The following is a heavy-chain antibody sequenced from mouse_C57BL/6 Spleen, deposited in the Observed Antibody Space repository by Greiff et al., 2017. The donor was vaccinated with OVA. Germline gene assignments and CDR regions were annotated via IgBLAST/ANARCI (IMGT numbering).Heavy chain of an antibody. J-gene: IGHJ3*01. Sequence: EVKLVESGGGLVKPGGSLTLSCAASGFSFSDYGMHWVRQAPAKGLEWVAYISSGSSTIYYAATVKGRFTISRDNAKNTLFLQMTSLRSEDTAMYYCARYYYGSSYVAYWGQGTLVTVSA. D-gene: IGHD1-1*01. V-gene: IGHV5-17*01. CDR1: GFSFSDYG. CDR3: ARYYYGSSYVAY. CDR2: ISSGSSTI.